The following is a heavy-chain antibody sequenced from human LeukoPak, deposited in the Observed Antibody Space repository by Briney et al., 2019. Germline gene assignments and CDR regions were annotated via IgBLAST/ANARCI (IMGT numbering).Heavy chain of an antibody. D-gene: IGHD3-10*01. CDR2: TYYRSKWFN. J-gene: IGHJ4*02. CDR1: GDTISSNSAA. CDR3: ARSLLWFGELFPDNFDY. V-gene: IGHV6-1*01. Sequence: SQTLSLTCAISGDTISSNSAAWNWIRQSPSRGLEWLGRTYYRSKWFNDYALSVKSRITINPDTSKNQFSLHLNSVTPEDTAVYYCARSLLWFGELFPDNFDYWGQGTLVAVSS.